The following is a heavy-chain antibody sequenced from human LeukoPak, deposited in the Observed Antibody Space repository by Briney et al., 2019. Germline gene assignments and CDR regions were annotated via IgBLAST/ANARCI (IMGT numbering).Heavy chain of an antibody. CDR2: IKRDGSEK. CDR3: ARGRSTYYDFWSGYYVGKYYFDY. D-gene: IGHD3-3*01. V-gene: IGHV3-7*01. J-gene: IGHJ4*02. Sequence: GGSLRLSCAASGFTFSSYWMSWVRQAPGKGLEWVANIKRDGSEKYYVDSVKGRSTISRDNAKNSLYPQMNSLRAEDTAVYYCARGRSTYYDFWSGYYVGKYYFDYWGQGTLVTVSS. CDR1: GFTFSSYW.